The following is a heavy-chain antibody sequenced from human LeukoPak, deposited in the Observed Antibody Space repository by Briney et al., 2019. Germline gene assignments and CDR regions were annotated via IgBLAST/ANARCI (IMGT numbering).Heavy chain of an antibody. CDR1: GFAFSDYW. V-gene: IGHV3-21*01. CDR2: ISSSSSYI. J-gene: IGHJ3*02. CDR3: AREIHLGELSPPLGAFVI. Sequence: GGSLRLSCATSGFAFSDYWMNWVRQAPGKGLEWVSSISSSSSYIYYADSVKGRFTISRDNAKNSLYLQMNSLRAEDTAVYYCAREIHLGELSPPLGAFVIWGQGTMVTVSS. D-gene: IGHD3-16*02.